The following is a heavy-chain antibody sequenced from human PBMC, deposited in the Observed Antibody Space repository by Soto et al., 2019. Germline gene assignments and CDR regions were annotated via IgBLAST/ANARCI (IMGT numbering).Heavy chain of an antibody. CDR2: MNPNSGNT. CDR3: AGEKVGTTGMDF. J-gene: IGHJ4*02. D-gene: IGHD1-26*01. Sequence: QAQLVQSGAEVKKPGASVKVSCKASGYTFTGYDINWVRQATGQGLEWMGWMNPNSGNTGYAQNCQGRGTMTRDNSITTAYMELTSLRDDDAAVYYCAGEKVGTTGMDFWGQGTLVTVSS. CDR1: GYTFTGYD. V-gene: IGHV1-8*01.